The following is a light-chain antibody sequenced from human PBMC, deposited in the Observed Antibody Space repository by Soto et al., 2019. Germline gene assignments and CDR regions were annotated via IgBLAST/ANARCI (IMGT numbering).Light chain of an antibody. CDR3: CSYTSSATPV. Sequence: QSALTQPASVSGSPGQTITISCTGTNNDVGGYAYVSWYQQYPGKVPKLVSSEVSNRPSGVSHRFSGSRSGNTASLTISGLQAEDEADYHSCSYTSSATPVFGGGTKLTVL. V-gene: IGLV2-14*01. CDR1: NNDVGGYAY. J-gene: IGLJ2*01. CDR2: EVS.